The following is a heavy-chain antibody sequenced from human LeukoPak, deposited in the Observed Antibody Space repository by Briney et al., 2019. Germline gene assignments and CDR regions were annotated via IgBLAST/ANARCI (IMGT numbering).Heavy chain of an antibody. Sequence: PSETLSLTCTVSGGSISSYYWSWIRQPPGKGLEWIGYIYYSGSTNYNPSLKSRVTISVDTSKNQFSLKLSSVTAADTAVYYCARAYYYDSSGYYPEYYFDYCGQGTLVTVSS. D-gene: IGHD3-22*01. V-gene: IGHV4-59*01. J-gene: IGHJ4*02. CDR1: GGSISSYY. CDR3: ARAYYYDSSGYYPEYYFDY. CDR2: IYYSGST.